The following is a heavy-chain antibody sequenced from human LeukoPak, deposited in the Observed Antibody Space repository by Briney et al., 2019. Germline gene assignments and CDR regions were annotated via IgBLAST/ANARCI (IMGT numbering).Heavy chain of an antibody. CDR3: ARNPRSGYFPHYHYYGMDV. Sequence: SETLSLTCTVSGGSINSYYWSWIRQPPGKGLEWIGYIYYSGTTNYNPSLKSRVTISVDTSKNQFSLKLSSVTAADTAVYYCARNPRSGYFPHYHYYGMDVWGQGTTVTVSS. CDR2: IYYSGTT. V-gene: IGHV4-59*01. CDR1: GGSINSYY. J-gene: IGHJ6*02. D-gene: IGHD3-3*01.